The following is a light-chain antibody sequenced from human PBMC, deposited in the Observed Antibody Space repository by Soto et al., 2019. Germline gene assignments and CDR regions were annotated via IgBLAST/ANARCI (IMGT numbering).Light chain of an antibody. Sequence: DIHVTQSXSTLSXXXXXXXAMXXRASQTISSWLAWYQQKPGKAPKLLIYKASTLKSGVPSRFSGSGSGTEFTLTISSLQPEDFATYYCQQLNSYPITFGQGTRLEIK. CDR3: QQLNSYPIT. J-gene: IGKJ5*01. V-gene: IGKV1-5*03. CDR2: KAS. CDR1: QTISSW.